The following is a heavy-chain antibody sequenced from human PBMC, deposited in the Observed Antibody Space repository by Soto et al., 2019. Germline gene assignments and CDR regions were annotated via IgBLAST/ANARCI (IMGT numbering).Heavy chain of an antibody. CDR2: IIPIFGTA. Sequence: SVKVSCKASGGTFSSYAISWVRQAPGQGLEWMGGIIPIFGTANYAQKFPGRVTITADESKNTLYLQMNSLRAEDTAVYYCARDRSSSPQSSGMDVWGQGTTVTVSS. V-gene: IGHV1-69*13. J-gene: IGHJ6*02. CDR1: GGTFSSYA. CDR3: ARDRSSSPQSSGMDV. D-gene: IGHD6-13*01.